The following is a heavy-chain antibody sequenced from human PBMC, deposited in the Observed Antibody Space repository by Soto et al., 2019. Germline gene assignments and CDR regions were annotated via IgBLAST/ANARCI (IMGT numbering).Heavy chain of an antibody. D-gene: IGHD3-16*01. V-gene: IGHV1-2*02. CDR1: GYTFTGYY. CDR2: INSNSGGT. J-gene: IGHJ5*01. CDR3: ATSTWGWLDC. Sequence: SSVKVSCKASGYTFTGYYMHWLRQPPGHGLEWMGWINSNSGGTNYAQKFQGRVTMIRDTSISTAYMELSRLTADDTAVYDCATSTWGWLDCWGQGTLVTVSS.